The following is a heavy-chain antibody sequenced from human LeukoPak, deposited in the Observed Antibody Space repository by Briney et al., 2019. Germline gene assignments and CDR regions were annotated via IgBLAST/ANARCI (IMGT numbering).Heavy chain of an antibody. CDR1: GGTFSSYA. D-gene: IGHD3-10*01. CDR2: IIPIFGTA. Sequence: ASVKVFCKASGGTFSSYAISWVRQAPGQGLEWMGGIIPIFGTANYAQKFQGRVTITADESTSTAYMELSSLRSEDTAVYYCATPGGLERPLDYWGQGTLVTVSS. V-gene: IGHV1-69*13. CDR3: ATPGGLERPLDY. J-gene: IGHJ4*02.